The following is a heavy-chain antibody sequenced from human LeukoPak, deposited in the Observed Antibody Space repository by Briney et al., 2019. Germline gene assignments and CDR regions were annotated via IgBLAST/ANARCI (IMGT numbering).Heavy chain of an antibody. CDR3: ARGVYIAAAQYGF. V-gene: IGHV4-59*01. Sequence: SETLSLTCTVSGGSISTYYWNWIRQPPGKGLEWIGYIYYSGATNYNPSLKSRVTISVDTSKNQFSLKLSSATAADTAVYYCARGVYIAAAQYGFWGQGTLVTVSS. CDR1: GGSISTYY. D-gene: IGHD6-13*01. CDR2: IYYSGAT. J-gene: IGHJ4*02.